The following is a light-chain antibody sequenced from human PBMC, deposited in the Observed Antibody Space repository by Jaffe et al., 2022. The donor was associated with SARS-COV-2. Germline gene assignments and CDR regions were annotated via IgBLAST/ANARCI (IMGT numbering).Light chain of an antibody. V-gene: IGLV8-61*01. J-gene: IGLJ3*02. CDR1: SGSVSTSYY. CDR2: NTN. Sequence: QTVVTQEPPFSVSPGGTVTLTCGLNSGSVSTSYYPSWYQQTPGQAPRPLIYNTNTRSSGVPDRFSGSILGNKAALTITGAQADDESDYYCVLYMGSGIWVFGGGTKLTVL. CDR3: VLYMGSGIWV.